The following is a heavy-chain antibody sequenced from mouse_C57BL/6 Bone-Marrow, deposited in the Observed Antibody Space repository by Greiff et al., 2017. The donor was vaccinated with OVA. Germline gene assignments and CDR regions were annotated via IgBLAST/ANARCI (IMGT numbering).Heavy chain of an antibody. V-gene: IGHV1-26*01. CDR2: INPNNGGT. J-gene: IGHJ3*01. D-gene: IGHD3-2*02. CDR1: GYTFTDYY. Sequence: EVQLQQSGPELVKPGASVKISCKASGYTFTDYYMNWVKQSHGKSLEWIGDINPNNGGTSYNQKFKGKATLTVDKSSSTAYMELRSLTSEDSAVYYCARQLRLTWFAYWGQGTLGTVSA. CDR3: ARQLRLTWFAY.